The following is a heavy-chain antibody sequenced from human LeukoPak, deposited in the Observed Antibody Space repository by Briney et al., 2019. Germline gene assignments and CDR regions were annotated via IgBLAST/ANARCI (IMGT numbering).Heavy chain of an antibody. CDR3: ASHDYYYYDSSGYYSSHDY. CDR1: GFTFSSYA. D-gene: IGHD3-22*01. CDR2: ISYDGSNK. J-gene: IGHJ4*02. Sequence: PGGSLRLSCAASGFTFSSYAMHWVRQAPGKGLEWVAVISYDGSNKYYADSVKGRFTISRDNSKNTLYLQMNSLRAEDTAVYYCASHDYYYYDSSGYYSSHDYWGQGTLVTVSS. V-gene: IGHV3-30-3*01.